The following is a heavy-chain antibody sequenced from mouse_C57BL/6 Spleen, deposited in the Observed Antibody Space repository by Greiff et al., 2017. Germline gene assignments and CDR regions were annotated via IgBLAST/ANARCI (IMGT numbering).Heavy chain of an antibody. Sequence: VKLQESGPELVKPGASVKISCKASGYAFSSSWMNWVKQRPGKGLEWIGRIYPGDGDTTYNGKFKGKATLTADKSSSTAYMQLSSLTSEDSAVYFCAGCGAQARAWFAYRGQGTLVTVSA. V-gene: IGHV1-82*01. CDR1: GYAFSSSW. CDR2: IYPGDGDT. CDR3: AGCGAQARAWFAY. D-gene: IGHD3-2*02. J-gene: IGHJ3*01.